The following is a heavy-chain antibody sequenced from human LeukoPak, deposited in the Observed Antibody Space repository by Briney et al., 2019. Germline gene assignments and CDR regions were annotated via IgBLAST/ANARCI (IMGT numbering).Heavy chain of an antibody. CDR1: GYILSRHN. Sequence: ASVKVSCKASGYILSRHNMHWVRQAPGQGLEWMGILNPSSGHTSYAQKFQGRITMTRDMSTSTVYMELSSLRSEDTAVYYCARDSVAASNWFDPWGQGTLVTVFS. J-gene: IGHJ5*02. CDR3: ARDSVAASNWFDP. D-gene: IGHD6-25*01. CDR2: LNPSSGHT. V-gene: IGHV1-46*01.